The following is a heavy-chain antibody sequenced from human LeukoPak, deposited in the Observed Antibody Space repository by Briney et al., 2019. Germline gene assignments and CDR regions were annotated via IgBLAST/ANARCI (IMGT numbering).Heavy chain of an antibody. V-gene: IGHV3-23*01. CDR2: ISGSGGAT. CDR3: AKDRGYDGTDYWYFDL. J-gene: IGHJ2*01. D-gene: IGHD5-12*01. Sequence: GESLKISCATSGFTFSSYAMSWVRQAPGKGLEWVSGISGSGGATYYADSGKGRFTISRDNSKNTLYLQMNSLTVEDTAVFYCAKDRGYDGTDYWYFDLWGRGTLVTVSS. CDR1: GFTFSSYA.